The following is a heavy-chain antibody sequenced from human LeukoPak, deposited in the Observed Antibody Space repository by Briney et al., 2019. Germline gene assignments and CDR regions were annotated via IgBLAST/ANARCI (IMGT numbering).Heavy chain of an antibody. Sequence: GGSLTLSYAASGFTFSSYWMSWVRQAPGKGLEWVANIKQDGSEKYYVYSVKGRFTISRDKAKNSLYLQMNSLRAEDMAVYYCARPVGGTAGTFAYWSQGRLVTVPS. J-gene: IGHJ4*02. CDR3: ARPVGGTAGTFAY. D-gene: IGHD6-13*01. CDR1: GFTFSSYW. V-gene: IGHV3-7*01. CDR2: IKQDGSEK.